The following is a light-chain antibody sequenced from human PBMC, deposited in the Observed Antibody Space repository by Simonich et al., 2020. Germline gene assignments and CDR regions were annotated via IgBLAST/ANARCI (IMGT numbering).Light chain of an antibody. CDR2: DAS. J-gene: IGKJ2*01. CDR1: QGLSNY. V-gene: IGKV1-33*01. Sequence: DIQMTQSPSSLSASVGDRVTITCQASQGLSNYLNWYHQKPGKAPKLLIYDASNLETGVPSRFSGSGSGTDFTFTISSLQPEDIATYYCQQYDNLPPYTFGQGTKLEIK. CDR3: QQYDNLPPYT.